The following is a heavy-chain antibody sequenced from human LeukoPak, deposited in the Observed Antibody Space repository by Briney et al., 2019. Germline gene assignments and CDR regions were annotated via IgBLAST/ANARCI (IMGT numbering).Heavy chain of an antibody. CDR3: AKDPGYSYGPTT. CDR2: ISGSGGST. D-gene: IGHD5-18*01. CDR1: GFTVSSNY. Sequence: GGSLRLSCAASGFTVSSNYMSWVRQAPGKGLEWVSAISGSGGSTYYADSVKGRFTISRDNSKNTLYLQMNSLRAEDTAVYYCAKDPGYSYGPTTWGQGTLVTVSS. V-gene: IGHV3-23*01. J-gene: IGHJ5*02.